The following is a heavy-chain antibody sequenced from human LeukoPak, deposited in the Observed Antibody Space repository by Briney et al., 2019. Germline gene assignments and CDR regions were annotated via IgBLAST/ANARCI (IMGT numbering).Heavy chain of an antibody. Sequence: ASVKVSCKASGYTFTGYNMHWVRDGPGQGLEWMGWINTNSGGTNYAQKFQGWVTMTRDTSISTAYMELSRLRSDDTAVYYCASSLSIAAAAPFDYWGQGTLVTVSS. V-gene: IGHV1-2*04. D-gene: IGHD6-13*01. J-gene: IGHJ4*02. CDR2: INTNSGGT. CDR1: GYTFTGYN. CDR3: ASSLSIAAAAPFDY.